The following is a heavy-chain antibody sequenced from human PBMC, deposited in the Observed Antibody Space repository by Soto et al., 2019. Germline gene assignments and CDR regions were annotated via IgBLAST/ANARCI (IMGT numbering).Heavy chain of an antibody. V-gene: IGHV3-30*18. Sequence: PGGSLRLSCAASEITFSNFVMHWVRQAPGKGLEWVALISYDGSKEYYADSVKGRFTISRDNSKNTLYLQMNSLRPEDTATYYCAKDLRTPVTATRDYWGQGTLVTVSS. CDR1: EITFSNFV. D-gene: IGHD4-17*01. CDR2: ISYDGSKE. CDR3: AKDLRTPVTATRDY. J-gene: IGHJ4*02.